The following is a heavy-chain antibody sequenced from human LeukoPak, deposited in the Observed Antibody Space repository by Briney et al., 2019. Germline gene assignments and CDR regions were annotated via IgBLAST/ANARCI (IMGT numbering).Heavy chain of an antibody. CDR3: ARDPPSGGFDS. Sequence: GGSLRLSCAASGFTFSSYWMNWARQAPGKGLEWVASINHNGNVNYYVDSVKGRFTISRDNAKNSLYLQMNSLRDEDTAVYYCARDPPSGGFDSWGQGILVTVSS. CDR1: GFTFSSYW. V-gene: IGHV3-7*01. CDR2: INHNGNVN. D-gene: IGHD2-15*01. J-gene: IGHJ4*02.